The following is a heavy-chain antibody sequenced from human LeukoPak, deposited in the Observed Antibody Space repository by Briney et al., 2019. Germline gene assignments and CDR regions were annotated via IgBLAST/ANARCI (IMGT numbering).Heavy chain of an antibody. CDR2: TSRGGSDI. CDR1: GFTFSNHE. V-gene: IGHV3-48*03. J-gene: IGHJ4*02. CDR3: VRARLIRLENFFDY. D-gene: IGHD2-21*01. Sequence: GGSLRLSCVTSGFTFSNHEMNWVRQAPGKGLEWVAYTSRGGSDISYADSAKGRFTISSDIASNTLYLQMNSLRVEDTAVYFCVRARLIRLENFFDYWGQGTLVIVSS.